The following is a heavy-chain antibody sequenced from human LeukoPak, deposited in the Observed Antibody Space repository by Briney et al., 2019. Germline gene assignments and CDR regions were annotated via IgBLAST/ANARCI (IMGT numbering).Heavy chain of an antibody. CDR1: GFTFSSYG. Sequence: GGSLRLSCAASGFTFSSYGMNWVRQAPGKGLEWVSYISSSSSTIYYAHSVKGRFTISRHNANNSLYLQMNSLRDEDTAVYYCARVFDYWGQGTLVTVSS. CDR2: ISSSSSTI. V-gene: IGHV3-48*02. J-gene: IGHJ4*02. CDR3: ARVFDY.